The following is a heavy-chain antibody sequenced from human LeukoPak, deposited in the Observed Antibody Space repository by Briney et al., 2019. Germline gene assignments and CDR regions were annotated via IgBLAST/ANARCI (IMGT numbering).Heavy chain of an antibody. D-gene: IGHD1-26*01. CDR3: AKCGGPYSGSSQLDY. Sequence: PGGSLRLSCAASGFTFSSYGMHWVRQAPGKGLEWVAVISYDGSNKYYADSVKGRFTISRDNSKNTLYLQMNSLRAEDTAVYYCAKCGGPYSGSSQLDYWGQGTLVTVSS. J-gene: IGHJ4*02. V-gene: IGHV3-30*18. CDR1: GFTFSSYG. CDR2: ISYDGSNK.